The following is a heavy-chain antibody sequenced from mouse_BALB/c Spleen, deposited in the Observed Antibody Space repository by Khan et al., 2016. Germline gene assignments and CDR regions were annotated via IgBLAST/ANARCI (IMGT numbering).Heavy chain of an antibody. CDR2: INTETGEP. V-gene: IGHV9-2-1*01. CDR1: GYTFTDYS. CDR3: ARSTVVARNYYAMDY. J-gene: IGHJ4*01. D-gene: IGHD1-1*01. Sequence: QIQLVQSGPELKKPGETVKISCKASGYTFTDYSMHWVKQAPGKGLKWMGWINTETGEPTYADDFKGRFAFSLDTSASTAYLEINNLKNEDTDKYFCARSTVVARNYYAMDYWGQGTAVTVSS.